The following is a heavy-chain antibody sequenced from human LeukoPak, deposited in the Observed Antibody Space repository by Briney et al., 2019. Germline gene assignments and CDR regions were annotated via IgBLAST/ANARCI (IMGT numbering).Heavy chain of an antibody. J-gene: IGHJ4*02. V-gene: IGHV3-23*01. CDR2: ISGSGGST. CDR3: AKDGYGSGSYSQYFDY. D-gene: IGHD3-10*01. Sequence: GGSLRLSCAASGFTFSIYPMSWVRQAPGKGLEWVSGISGSGGSTFYADSVKGRFTISRDISKNTLYLQMNSLRAEDTAIYYCAKDGYGSGSYSQYFDYWGQGTLVTVPS. CDR1: GFTFSIYP.